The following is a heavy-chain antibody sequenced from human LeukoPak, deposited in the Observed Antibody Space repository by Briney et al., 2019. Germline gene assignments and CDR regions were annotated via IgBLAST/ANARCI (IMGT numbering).Heavy chain of an antibody. D-gene: IGHD2-15*01. V-gene: IGHV3-15*01. J-gene: IGHJ5*02. CDR3: TTEDIVVVVGAYDP. CDR1: GXTFSHAW. Sequence: GGSLRLSCAASGXTFSHAWMTWVRQAPGKGLEWVGRIKSKTDGGTTDYAAPVKGRFTISRDDSKNTLYLQINSLKIEDTAVYYCTTEDIVVVVGAYDPWGQGTLVTVSS. CDR2: IKSKTDGGTT.